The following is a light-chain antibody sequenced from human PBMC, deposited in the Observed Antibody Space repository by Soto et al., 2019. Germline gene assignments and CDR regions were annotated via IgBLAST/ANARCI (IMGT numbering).Light chain of an antibody. CDR3: PQYNSYSWT. J-gene: IGKJ1*01. CDR2: KAS. V-gene: IGKV1-5*03. Sequence: DIQMTQSPSTLSASVGDRVTITCRASQSISSWLAWFQQKPGKAPKLLIYKASSLESGVPSRFSGSGSGTEFTLTISSLQPDDFAPYYCPQYNSYSWTFGQGTKVEIK. CDR1: QSISSW.